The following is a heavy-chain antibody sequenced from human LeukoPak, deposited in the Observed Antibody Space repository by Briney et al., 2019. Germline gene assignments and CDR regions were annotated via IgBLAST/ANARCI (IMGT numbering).Heavy chain of an antibody. CDR2: INPNGGHT. V-gene: IGHV1-46*01. D-gene: IGHD1-14*01. J-gene: IGHJ4*02. CDR1: GFTFTGYY. Sequence: ASVKVSCKTAGFTFTGYYMHWVRQAPGQGLEWMGVINPNGGHTDYAQNFQGRVTMTRDMSTSTVYMELSSLRSEDTAVFYCARSKDNRGYDVRHLDYWGQGTLVTVSS. CDR3: ARSKDNRGYDVRHLDY.